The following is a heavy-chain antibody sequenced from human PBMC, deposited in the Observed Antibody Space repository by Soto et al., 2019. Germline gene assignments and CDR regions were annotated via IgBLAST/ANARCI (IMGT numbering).Heavy chain of an antibody. CDR3: ARHASDSSGYWGGRFDY. D-gene: IGHD3-22*01. V-gene: IGHV4-39*01. Sequence: QLQLQESGPGLVKPSETLSLTCTVSGGSISSSFYYWGWIRQPPGKGLEWIGSIYHSGSTYHNPSLKSRVTISVDTSKTQFSLKLSSVTAADTAVYYCARHASDSSGYWGGRFDYWGQGTLVTVSS. CDR2: IYHSGST. CDR1: GGSISSSFYY. J-gene: IGHJ4*02.